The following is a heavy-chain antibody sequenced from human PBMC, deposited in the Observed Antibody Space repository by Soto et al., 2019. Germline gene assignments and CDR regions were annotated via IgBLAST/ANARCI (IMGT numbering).Heavy chain of an antibody. V-gene: IGHV1-18*01. Sequence: QVQLVQSGGEVKKPGASVKVSCKASGYTFSNFGISWVRQAPGQGLEWMGWISTDNGSTKYAQNLQGRVTMTTDTXTXTXXMELRSLRSDDTAVYYCTRDAKYYDIMPGYFVNDYWGQGTLVTVSS. D-gene: IGHD3-9*01. CDR3: TRDAKYYDIMPGYFVNDY. CDR2: ISTDNGST. J-gene: IGHJ4*02. CDR1: GYTFSNFG.